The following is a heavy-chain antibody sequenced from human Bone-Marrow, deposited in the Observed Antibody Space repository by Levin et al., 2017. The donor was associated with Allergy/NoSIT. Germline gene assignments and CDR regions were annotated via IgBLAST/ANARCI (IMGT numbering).Heavy chain of an antibody. D-gene: IGHD6-19*01. CDR3: ARGARQASGGWHFDY. J-gene: IGHJ4*02. V-gene: IGHV4-59*01. Sequence: GSLRLSCNVSGGSISSYYWSWIRQPPGKGLEWIGYIFYSGSTNYNPSLESRVTLSVDTPNNQFSLKLDSVTTADTAIYYCARGARQASGGWHFDYWGQGTLVTVSS. CDR1: GGSISSYY. CDR2: IFYSGST.